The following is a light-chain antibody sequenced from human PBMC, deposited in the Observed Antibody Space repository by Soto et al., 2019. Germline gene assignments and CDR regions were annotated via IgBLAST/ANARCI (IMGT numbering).Light chain of an antibody. CDR3: QQYNNWPRAFT. CDR2: GAS. V-gene: IGKV3-15*01. CDR1: QSVSSN. Sequence: EIVMTQSPATLSVSPGERATLSYRASQSVSSNLAWYQQKPGQAPRLLIYGASTRATGIPARFSGSGSGTEFTLTISSLQSEDFAVYYCQQYNNWPRAFTFGPGTKVDIK. J-gene: IGKJ3*01.